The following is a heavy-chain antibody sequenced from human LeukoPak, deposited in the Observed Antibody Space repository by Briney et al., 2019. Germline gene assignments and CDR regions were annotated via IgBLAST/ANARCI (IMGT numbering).Heavy chain of an antibody. CDR1: GFTFSSYA. V-gene: IGHV3-64*04. Sequence: GGSLRLSCSASGFTFSSYAMHWVRQAPGKGLEYVSAISSNGGSTYYADSVKDRFTISRDNSKNTLYLQMNSLRAEDTAVYYCANHFYNLAAWGQGTLVTVSS. J-gene: IGHJ5*02. D-gene: IGHD2/OR15-2a*01. CDR3: ANHFYNLAA. CDR2: ISSNGGST.